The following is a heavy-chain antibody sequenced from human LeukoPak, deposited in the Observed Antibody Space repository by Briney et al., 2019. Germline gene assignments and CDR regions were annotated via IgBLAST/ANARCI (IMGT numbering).Heavy chain of an antibody. CDR3: ARSYYDFWSGYLAFDY. CDR2: IDPSDSYT. Sequence: GESLMISCKGSGYSFTSYWISWVRQMPGKGLEWMGRIDPSDSYTNYSPSFQGHVTISADKSISTAYLQWSSLKASDTAMYYCARSYYDFWSGYLAFDYWGQGTLVTVSS. CDR1: GYSFTSYW. J-gene: IGHJ4*02. V-gene: IGHV5-10-1*01. D-gene: IGHD3-3*01.